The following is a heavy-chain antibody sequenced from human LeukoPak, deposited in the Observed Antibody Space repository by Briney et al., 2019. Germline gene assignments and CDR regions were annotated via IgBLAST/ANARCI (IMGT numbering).Heavy chain of an antibody. D-gene: IGHD3-10*01. Sequence: SGGSLRLSCEASRFTFRDYYMSWIRQAPGKGLEWVAVISYDGSNKYYADSVKGRFTISRDNSKNTLYLQMNSLRAEDTAVYYCANWAYGNAFDIWGQGTMVTVSS. CDR3: ANWAYGNAFDI. V-gene: IGHV3-30*18. J-gene: IGHJ3*02. CDR1: RFTFRDYY. CDR2: ISYDGSNK.